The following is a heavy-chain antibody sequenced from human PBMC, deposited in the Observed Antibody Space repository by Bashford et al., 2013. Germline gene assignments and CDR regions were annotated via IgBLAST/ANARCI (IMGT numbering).Heavy chain of an antibody. J-gene: IGHJ6*02. CDR3: ASSISDYGGDYYYYYGMDV. D-gene: IGHD4-17*01. CDR1: GFTFSYYS. Sequence: GGSLRLSCAASGFTFSYYSMNWVRQAPGKGLEWVSSISSTGSHIYYADSVKGRFTISSDNAKNSLYLQMSTLRAEDTAVYYCASSISDYGGDYYYYYGMDVWGQGTTVTVSS. CDR2: ISSTGSHI. V-gene: IGHV3-21*01.